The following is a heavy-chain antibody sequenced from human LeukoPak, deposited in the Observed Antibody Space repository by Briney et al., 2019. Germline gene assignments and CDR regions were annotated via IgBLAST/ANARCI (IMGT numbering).Heavy chain of an antibody. J-gene: IGHJ4*02. Sequence: SETLSLTCIVSGYSISSGYYWGWIRQPPGKGLEWIGSIYHSGSTYYNPSLKSRVTISVDTSKNQFSLKLSSVTAADTAVYYCARGGYFDWLSPFDYWGQGTLVTVSS. CDR3: ARGGYFDWLSPFDY. CDR1: GYSISSGYY. V-gene: IGHV4-38-2*02. D-gene: IGHD3-9*01. CDR2: IYHSGST.